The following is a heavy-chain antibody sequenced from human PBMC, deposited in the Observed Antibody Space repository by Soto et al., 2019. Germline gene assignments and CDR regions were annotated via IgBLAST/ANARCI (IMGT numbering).Heavy chain of an antibody. CDR2: ISWNSGSI. J-gene: IGHJ3*02. Sequence: SLRLSCAASGFTFDDYAMHWVRQAPGKGLEWVSGISWNSGSIGYADSVKGRFTISRDNAKNSLYLQMNSLRAEDTALYYCAKALVLAAAFDIWGQGTMVTVS. V-gene: IGHV3-9*01. CDR3: AKALVLAAAFDI. CDR1: GFTFDDYA. D-gene: IGHD3-16*01.